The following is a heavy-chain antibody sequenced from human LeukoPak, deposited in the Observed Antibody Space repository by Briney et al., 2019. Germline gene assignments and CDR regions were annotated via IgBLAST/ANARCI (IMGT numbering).Heavy chain of an antibody. D-gene: IGHD6-19*01. CDR2: ISGSGGNT. CDR3: AKKVSSSGGPYYSDY. CDR1: GFTFSTYA. Sequence: PGGSLRLSCAASGFTFSTYAVSWVRQAPGKGLEWASLISGSGGNTYYADSVKGRFTISRDNSKNTLYLQMDSLRAEDTAIYYCAKKVSSSGGPYYSDYWGQGTLVTVSS. J-gene: IGHJ4*02. V-gene: IGHV3-23*01.